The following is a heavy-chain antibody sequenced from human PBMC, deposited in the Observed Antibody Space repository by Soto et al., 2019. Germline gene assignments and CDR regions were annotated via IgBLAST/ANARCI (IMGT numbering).Heavy chain of an antibody. J-gene: IGHJ4*02. CDR2: IIPIFGTA. CDR3: ARVDCIRNSCDLGDYYDY. CDR1: GGTSSSHA. Sequence: SVKVACKASGGTSSSHAIRWVLQAPGQGLEWMGGIIPIFGTANYAQKFQGRVTITADESTSTAYMELSSLRSEDTAVCYFARVDCIRNSCDLGDYYDYWGQGTLGTDSS. D-gene: IGHD2-2*01. V-gene: IGHV1-69*13.